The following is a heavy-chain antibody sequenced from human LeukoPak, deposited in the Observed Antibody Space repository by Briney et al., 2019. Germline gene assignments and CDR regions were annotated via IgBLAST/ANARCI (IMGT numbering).Heavy chain of an antibody. Sequence: PGGSLRLSCAASGFTFSSYGMHWVRQAPGKGLEWVAFIRYDGSNKYYADSVKGRFTISRDNSKNTLYLQMNSLRAEDTAVYYCAKGQPRRHGYSYQDYYYMDVWGKGTTVTVSS. CDR2: IRYDGSNK. CDR3: AKGQPRRHGYSYQDYYYMDV. J-gene: IGHJ6*03. V-gene: IGHV3-30*02. CDR1: GFTFSSYG. D-gene: IGHD5-18*01.